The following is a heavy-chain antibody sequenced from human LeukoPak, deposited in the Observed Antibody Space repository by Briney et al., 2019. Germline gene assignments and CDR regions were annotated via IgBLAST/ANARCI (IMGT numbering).Heavy chain of an antibody. CDR1: GFTFITYG. Sequence: PGGSLRLSCAASGFTFITYGMHWVRQAPGKGLEWVAVIWYDGSNKYYADSVKGRFTISRDNSKNRLYLQMNSLKAEDTAVYYCARGGETGDVDYWGQGILVTVSS. D-gene: IGHD7-27*01. J-gene: IGHJ4*02. CDR3: ARGGETGDVDY. V-gene: IGHV3-33*01. CDR2: IWYDGSNK.